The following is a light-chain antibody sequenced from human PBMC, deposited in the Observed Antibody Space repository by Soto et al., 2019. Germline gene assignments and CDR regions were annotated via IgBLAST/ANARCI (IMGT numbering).Light chain of an antibody. Sequence: DIVMTQSPLSLPVTPGEPASISCSSSQSLLQSNGYNYLDWYLQKPGQSPQLLIYFDSYRASGVADRYSGRGSGKDFTLTLRRVEADVVGVYCCMQSRQSPPTFREGTKVEI. CDR3: MQSRQSPPT. J-gene: IGKJ1*01. CDR1: QSLLQSNGYNY. CDR2: FDS. V-gene: IGKV2-28*01.